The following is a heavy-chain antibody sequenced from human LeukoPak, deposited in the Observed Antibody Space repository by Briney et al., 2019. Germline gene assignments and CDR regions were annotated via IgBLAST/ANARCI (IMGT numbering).Heavy chain of an antibody. CDR3: ARAPARIHPPVVNDFWSGRKLTYYFDY. J-gene: IGHJ4*02. V-gene: IGHV1-69*05. CDR1: GGTFSSYA. Sequence: ASVKVSCKASGGTFSSYAISWVRQAPGQGLEWMGGIIPIFGTANYAQKFQGRVTITTDESTSTAYMELSSLRSEDTAVYYCARAPARIHPPVVNDFWSGRKLTYYFDYWGQGTLVTVSS. D-gene: IGHD3-3*01. CDR2: IIPIFGTA.